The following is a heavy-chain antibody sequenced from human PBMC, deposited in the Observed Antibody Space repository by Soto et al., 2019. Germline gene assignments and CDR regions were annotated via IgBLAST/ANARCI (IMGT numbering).Heavy chain of an antibody. Sequence: VRSLRLSCASSGFTFSSHSMNWVRQAPGKGLEWVSSISSSSSYIDYAYSVKGQFPTSRENAKNSLYLKMNSLRAEDTVVYYCARDLEAAPHHPYYYYYGMDVGGQGTTVTVSS. CDR1: GFTFSSHS. J-gene: IGHJ6*02. V-gene: IGHV3-21*01. CDR2: ISSSSSYI. D-gene: IGHD6-13*01. CDR3: ARDLEAAPHHPYYYYYGMDV.